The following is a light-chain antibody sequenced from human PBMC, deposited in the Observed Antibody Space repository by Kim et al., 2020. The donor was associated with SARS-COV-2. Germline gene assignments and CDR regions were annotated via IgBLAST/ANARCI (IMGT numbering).Light chain of an antibody. J-gene: IGLJ3*02. CDR2: ANN. V-gene: IGLV1-47*01. CDR3: AAWDDSLSGLV. CDR1: SSNIGMNY. Sequence: GTRVTISCTGSSSNIGMNYVYWYQQPPGTAPKLLIYANNQRPSGLPDRFSGSKSGTSVSLAISGLRSEDEADYYCAAWDDSLSGLVLGGGTQLTVL.